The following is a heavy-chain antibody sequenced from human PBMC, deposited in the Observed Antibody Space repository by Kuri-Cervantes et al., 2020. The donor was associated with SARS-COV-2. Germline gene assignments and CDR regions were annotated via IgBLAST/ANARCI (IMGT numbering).Heavy chain of an antibody. Sequence: SETLSLTCTVSGGSISSSSYYWGWIRQPPGKGLEWIGSMYYSGSTYYNPSLKSRVTISVDTSKNQFSLKLSSVTAADTAVYYRARLAIFGVVTDWDYYFDYWGQGTLVTVSS. CDR3: ARLAIFGVVTDWDYYFDY. D-gene: IGHD3-3*01. V-gene: IGHV4-39*01. CDR2: MYYSGST. CDR1: GGSISSSSYY. J-gene: IGHJ4*02.